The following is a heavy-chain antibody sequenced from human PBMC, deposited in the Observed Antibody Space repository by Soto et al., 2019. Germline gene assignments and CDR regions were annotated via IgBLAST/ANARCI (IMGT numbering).Heavy chain of an antibody. CDR2: ISYDGSKR. Sequence: GGSLRLSCAASGFTFRSYGIHWVRQAPGKGLEWVSLISYDGSKRYYGDSVKGRFTISRDNSKNTLFLQMDSLRVEDTAVYYCAKDFSAYYGYGRGGFYYFGLDVRGQGTTVTVSS. CDR3: AKDFSAYYGYGRGGFYYFGLDV. CDR1: GFTFRSYG. J-gene: IGHJ6*02. V-gene: IGHV3-30*18. D-gene: IGHD3-10*01.